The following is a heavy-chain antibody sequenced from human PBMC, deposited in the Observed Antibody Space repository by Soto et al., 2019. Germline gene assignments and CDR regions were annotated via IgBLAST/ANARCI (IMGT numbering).Heavy chain of an antibody. V-gene: IGHV4-31*03. J-gene: IGHJ5*02. CDR3: AREKKNDHFVLRYFDWNWFDP. CDR2: IYYSGST. D-gene: IGHD3-9*01. Sequence: QVQLQESGPGLVKPSQTLSLTCTVSGGSISSGGYYWSWIRQHPGKGLEWIGYIYYSGSTYYNPSLRSRVNISVEMSKNQFSLKLSSVTAADTAVYYCAREKKNDHFVLRYFDWNWFDPWGQGTLVTVSS. CDR1: GGSISSGGYY.